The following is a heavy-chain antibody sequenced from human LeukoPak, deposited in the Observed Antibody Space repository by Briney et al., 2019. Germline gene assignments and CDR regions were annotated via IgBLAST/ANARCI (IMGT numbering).Heavy chain of an antibody. D-gene: IGHD3-9*01. J-gene: IGHJ4*02. V-gene: IGHV3-11*04. CDR2: ISSSGSTI. CDR1: GFTFSDYY. Sequence: GGSLRLSCAAPGFTFSDYYMSWIRQAPGKGLEWVSYISSSGSTIYYADSVKGRFTISRDNAKNSLYLQMNSLRAEDTAVYYCARDILTGTRDYWGQGTLVTVSS. CDR3: ARDILTGTRDY.